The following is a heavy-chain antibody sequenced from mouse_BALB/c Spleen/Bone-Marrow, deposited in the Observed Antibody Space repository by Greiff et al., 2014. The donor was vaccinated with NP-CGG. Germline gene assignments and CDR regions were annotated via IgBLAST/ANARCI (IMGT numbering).Heavy chain of an antibody. CDR2: ISNGGGST. D-gene: IGHD1-1*01. CDR1: GFTFSSYT. Sequence: EVQLVESGGGLVQPGGSLKLSCAASGFTFSSYTMSWVRQTPEKRLEWVAYISNGGGSTYYPDTVKGQFTISRDNAKNTLYLQMSSLKSEDTAMYYCARHGYYGSRAMDYWGQGTSVTVSS. V-gene: IGHV5-12-2*01. CDR3: ARHGYYGSRAMDY. J-gene: IGHJ4*01.